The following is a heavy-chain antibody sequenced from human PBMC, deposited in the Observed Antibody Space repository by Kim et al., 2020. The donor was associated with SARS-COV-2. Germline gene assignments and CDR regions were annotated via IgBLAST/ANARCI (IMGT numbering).Heavy chain of an antibody. V-gene: IGHV3-20*04. D-gene: IGHD3-3*01. Sequence: GGSLRLSCAASGFTFDDYGMSWVRQAPGKGLEWVSGINWNGGSTGYADSVKGRFTISRDNAKNSLYLQMNSLRAEDTALYYCAGGALYDFWSCNWEYYYYGMDVWGQGPTVPVSS. J-gene: IGHJ6*02. CDR2: INWNGGST. CDR3: AGGALYDFWSCNWEYYYYGMDV. CDR1: GFTFDDYG.